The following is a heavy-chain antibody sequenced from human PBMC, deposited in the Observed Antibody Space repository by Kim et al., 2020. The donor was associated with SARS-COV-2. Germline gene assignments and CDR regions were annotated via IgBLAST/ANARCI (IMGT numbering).Heavy chain of an antibody. J-gene: IGHJ3*02. Sequence: TKYEDAVKGRFTIYTDNTKNSLYLQLNGLRAADTAVYYCVRENYWAFDIWGQGTMVTVSS. V-gene: IGHV3-11*05. CDR2: T. CDR3: VRENYWAFDI. D-gene: IGHD1-7*01.